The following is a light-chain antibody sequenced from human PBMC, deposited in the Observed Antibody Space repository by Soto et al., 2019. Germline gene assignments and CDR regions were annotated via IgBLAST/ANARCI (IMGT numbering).Light chain of an antibody. CDR2: DAS. J-gene: IGKJ1*01. Sequence: PGERATLSCSASQRISGYLGWYQQKPGQAPRLLIYDASNRATGIPVRFSGSGSGTDYSLTITNLEPEDFAIYYCQQRSNWPWTFGQGTKVDI. CDR1: QRISGY. V-gene: IGKV3-11*01. CDR3: QQRSNWPWT.